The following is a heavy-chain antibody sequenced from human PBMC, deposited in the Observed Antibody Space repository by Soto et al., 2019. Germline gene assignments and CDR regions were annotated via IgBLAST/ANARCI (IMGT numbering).Heavy chain of an antibody. CDR2: ISGSAVST. D-gene: IGHD6-13*01. V-gene: IGHV3-23*01. J-gene: IGHJ4*02. Sequence: WVRKKKGKGLEWVSAISGSAVSTYYADSVKGRFTISRDNSKNTLYLQMSSLRAEDTAIYYCTSPAIAAADKTGLAYWRQGTLDTVSS. CDR3: TSPAIAAADKTGLAY.